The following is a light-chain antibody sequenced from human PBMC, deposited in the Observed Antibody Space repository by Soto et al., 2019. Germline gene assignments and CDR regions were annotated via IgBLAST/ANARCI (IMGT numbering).Light chain of an antibody. CDR2: AAS. CDR1: QGISKY. V-gene: IGKV1-27*01. J-gene: IGKJ3*01. CDR3: QKYDSVPFT. Sequence: EIQMTQSPASLSASVGDRVTITCRASQGISKYLAWYQQIPGKVPKLLIYAASTLQSGVPSRFSGSGSGTDFTLTISSLQPDDFATYYCQKYDSVPFTFGPGTKVDIK.